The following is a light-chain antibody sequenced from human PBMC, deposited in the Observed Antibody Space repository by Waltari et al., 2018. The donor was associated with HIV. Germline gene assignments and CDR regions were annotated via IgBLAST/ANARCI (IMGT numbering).Light chain of an antibody. J-gene: IGLJ3*02. Sequence: QSALTQPRSVSGSPGQSVTISCTGTSSDIGDYNYVPWYQQHPGQAPKLMIYDVTKRPSGVPDRFSGSKSGNTASLTISGLQAEDEAAYYCCSFAGSYTLVFGGGTKLTVL. V-gene: IGLV2-11*01. CDR3: CSFAGSYTLV. CDR1: SSDIGDYNY. CDR2: DVT.